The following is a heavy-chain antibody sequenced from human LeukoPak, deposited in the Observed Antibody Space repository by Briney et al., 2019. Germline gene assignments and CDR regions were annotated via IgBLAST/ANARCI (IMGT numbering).Heavy chain of an antibody. D-gene: IGHD3-9*01. CDR2: INHSGST. CDR3: ARLGILAVYYVIDY. Sequence: SETLSLTCAVHGGSFSGYYWSWIRQPPGKGLEWIGEINHSGSTNYNPSLKSRVTISVDTSKNQFSLKLSSVTAADTAVYYCARLGILAVYYVIDYWGQGTLVTVSS. J-gene: IGHJ4*02. V-gene: IGHV4-34*01. CDR1: GGSFSGYY.